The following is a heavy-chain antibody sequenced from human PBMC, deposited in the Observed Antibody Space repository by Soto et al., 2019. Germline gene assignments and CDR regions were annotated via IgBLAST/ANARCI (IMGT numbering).Heavy chain of an antibody. Sequence: SETLSLTCAVYGGSFSGYYWSWIRQPPGKGLEWIGEINHSGSTNYNPSLKSRVTISVDTSKNQFSLKLSSVTAADTAVYYCARAIITIFGVVRGSYYYYMDVWGKGTTVTVSS. J-gene: IGHJ6*03. CDR1: GGSFSGYY. CDR2: INHSGST. CDR3: ARAIITIFGVVRGSYYYYMDV. V-gene: IGHV4-34*01. D-gene: IGHD3-3*01.